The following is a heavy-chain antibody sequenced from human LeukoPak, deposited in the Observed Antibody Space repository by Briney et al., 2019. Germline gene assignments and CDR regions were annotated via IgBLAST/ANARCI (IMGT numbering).Heavy chain of an antibody. CDR2: IIPILGIA. D-gene: IGHD3/OR15-3a*01. CDR1: GYTFTSYD. CDR3: ARDFSWTGDYYYYGMDV. J-gene: IGHJ6*02. V-gene: IGHV1-69*04. Sequence: GASVKASCKASGYTFTSYDVTWVRQAPGQGLEWMGRIIPILGIANYAQKFQGRVTITADKSTSTAYMELSSLRSEDTAVYYCARDFSWTGDYYYYGMDVWGQGTTVTVSS.